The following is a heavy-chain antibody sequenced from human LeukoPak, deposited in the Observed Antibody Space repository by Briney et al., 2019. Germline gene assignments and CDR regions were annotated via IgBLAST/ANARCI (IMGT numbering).Heavy chain of an antibody. CDR3: ARHSLLWFGELGDAFDI. D-gene: IGHD3-10*01. Sequence: GESLKISCKGSGYSFTSYWISWVRQMPGKGREWMGRIDPSDSYTNYSPSFQGHVTISADKSISTAYLQWSSLKASDTAMYYCARHSLLWFGELGDAFDIWGQGTMVTVSS. CDR2: IDPSDSYT. V-gene: IGHV5-10-1*01. J-gene: IGHJ3*02. CDR1: GYSFTSYW.